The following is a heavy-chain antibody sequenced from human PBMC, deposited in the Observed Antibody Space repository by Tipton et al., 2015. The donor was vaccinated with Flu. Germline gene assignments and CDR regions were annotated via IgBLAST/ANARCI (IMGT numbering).Heavy chain of an antibody. CDR3: ARRDYSTYVSDPKNRFDP. CDR2: IHYSGSP. Sequence: TLSLTCTVSGDSMRSDYFWALIRQAPGKGLEWIGNIHYSGSPHYNPSLKSRVTITVDTSKNQFSLRLTSMTAADTALYYCARRDYSTYVSDPKNRFDPWGQGTLVTVSS. J-gene: IGHJ5*02. V-gene: IGHV4-38-2*02. D-gene: IGHD4-11*01. CDR1: GDSMRSDYF.